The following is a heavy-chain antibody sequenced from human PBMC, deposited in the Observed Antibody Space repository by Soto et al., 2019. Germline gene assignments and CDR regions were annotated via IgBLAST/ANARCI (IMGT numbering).Heavy chain of an antibody. CDR1: GLTFSSYW. J-gene: IGHJ2*01. D-gene: IGHD6-6*01. Sequence: EVQLVESGGGLVQPGGSLRLSCAASGLTFSSYWMSWVRQAPGKGLEWVANIEQDGSEKYYVDSVKGRFTISRDNAKNSLYLQMNSLRAVDTAVYYCARLYSSSYWYFDLWGRGTLVTVSS. V-gene: IGHV3-7*01. CDR3: ARLYSSSYWYFDL. CDR2: IEQDGSEK.